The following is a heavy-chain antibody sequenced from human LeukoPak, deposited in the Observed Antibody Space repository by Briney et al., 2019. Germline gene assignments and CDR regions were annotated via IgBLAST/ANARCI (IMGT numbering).Heavy chain of an antibody. CDR3: ARDSHYGMDV. CDR1: GYTFTVYY. CDR2: INPNSGGT. Sequence: ASVKVSFKASGYTFTVYYMHWVRQAPGQGLEWMGWINPNSGGTNYAQKFQGRVTMTRDTSISTAYMELSRLRSDDTAVYYCARDSHYGMDVWGQGTTVTVSS. V-gene: IGHV1-2*02. J-gene: IGHJ6*02.